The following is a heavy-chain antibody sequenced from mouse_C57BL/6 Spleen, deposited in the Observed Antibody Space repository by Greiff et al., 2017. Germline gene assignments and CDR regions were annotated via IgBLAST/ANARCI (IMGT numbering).Heavy chain of an antibody. D-gene: IGHD2-10*02. CDR1: GYTFTSYW. J-gene: IGHJ2*01. CDR3: ARSYGNYERGFDY. CDR2: IHPNSGST. Sequence: VQLQQPGAELVRPGSSVKLSCKASGYTFTSYWMHWVKQRPIQGLEWIGMIHPNSGSTNYNEKFKSKATLTVDKSSSTAYMQLSSLTSEDSAVYYCARSYGNYERGFDYWGQGTTLTVSS. V-gene: IGHV1-64*01.